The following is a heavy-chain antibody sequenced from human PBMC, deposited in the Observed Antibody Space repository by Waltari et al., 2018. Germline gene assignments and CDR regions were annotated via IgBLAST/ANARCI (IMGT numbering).Heavy chain of an antibody. CDR3: TTVRERTSAFMDV. CDR1: GFPFITPW. Sequence: EVQLVASGGGLVKPGGSLSLSCAASGFPFITPWMSWARPAPGKGLEWVGRIKSNTDGGKIDYAAPVKGRFTISRDDSKNTLYLEMNSLKTDDTAVYYCTTVRERTSAFMDVWGKGTTVTVSS. V-gene: IGHV3-15*01. J-gene: IGHJ6*03. D-gene: IGHD1-26*01. CDR2: IKSNTDGGKI.